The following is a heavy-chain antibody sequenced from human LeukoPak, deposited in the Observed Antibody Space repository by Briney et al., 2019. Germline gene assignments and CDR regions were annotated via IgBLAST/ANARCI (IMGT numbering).Heavy chain of an antibody. J-gene: IGHJ4*02. V-gene: IGHV4-4*07. CDR2: IYTSGST. D-gene: IGHD3-10*01. CDR1: GGSISSYY. Sequence: SETLSLTCTVSGGSISSYYWSWIRQPAGKGLEWIGRIYTSGSTNYNPSLKSRVTMSVDTSKNQFSLKLSSVTAADTAVYYCPRDDYGSGSYSTFDYWGQGTLVSVSS. CDR3: PRDDYGSGSYSTFDY.